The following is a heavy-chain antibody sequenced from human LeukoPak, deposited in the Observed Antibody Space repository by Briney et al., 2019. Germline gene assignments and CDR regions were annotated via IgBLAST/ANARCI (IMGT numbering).Heavy chain of an antibody. Sequence: GGSLRLSCAASGFTFSSYWMTWVRQAPGKGLEWVANMNQDGSEKYYVDSVKGRFTISRDKSKSTLYLQMNSLRADDTAIYYCATKTSDFDYWGQGTLVTVSS. CDR1: GFTFSSYW. CDR2: MNQDGSEK. J-gene: IGHJ4*02. CDR3: ATKTSDFDY. D-gene: IGHD1-7*01. V-gene: IGHV3-7*03.